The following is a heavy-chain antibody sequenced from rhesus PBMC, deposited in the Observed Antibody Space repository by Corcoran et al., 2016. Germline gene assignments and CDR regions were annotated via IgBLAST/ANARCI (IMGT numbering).Heavy chain of an antibody. CDR1: GGSVRSNS. D-gene: IGHD1-44*02. Sequence: QLQLQESGPGLVKPSETLSLTCAVSGGSVRSNSWSWIRQSPGKGLEWIGGISGGGGRTAYNPHLQSRVTISTDPSKNQFSLKLSSVTAADTAVYYCARGDSGGYMGDFDDWGQGVLVIVSS. CDR2: ISGGGGRT. CDR3: ARGDSGGYMGDFDD. J-gene: IGHJ4*01. V-gene: IGHV4-173*01.